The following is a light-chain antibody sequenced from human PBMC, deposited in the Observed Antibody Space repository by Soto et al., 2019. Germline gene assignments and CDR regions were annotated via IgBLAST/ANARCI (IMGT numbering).Light chain of an antibody. CDR2: GVT. CDR1: NTDVGGYNY. Sequence: QSALTQPASVSGSPGQSITIACTGTNTDVGGYNYVSWYQQHPMKAPKLIIYGVTKRPSGVSARFSGSKSANTASLTISGLQAEDEADYYCNSYTSTNTYVFGTGTKLTVL. V-gene: IGLV2-14*01. J-gene: IGLJ1*01. CDR3: NSYTSTNTYV.